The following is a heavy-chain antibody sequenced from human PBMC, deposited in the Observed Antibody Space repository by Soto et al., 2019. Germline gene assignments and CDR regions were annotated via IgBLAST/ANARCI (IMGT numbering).Heavy chain of an antibody. D-gene: IGHD6-13*01. Sequence: QVQLVESGGGVVQPGRSLRLSCAASGFTFSSYPVHWVRQAPSKGLEWVAVISSDGSNKYYADSVKGRFTISRDNSKNTLYLQMNSLRTEDTAVYYCARDVPGGQQLVGWFDPWGQGTLVTVSS. CDR3: ARDVPGGQQLVGWFDP. CDR1: GFTFSSYP. J-gene: IGHJ5*02. CDR2: ISSDGSNK. V-gene: IGHV3-30-3*01.